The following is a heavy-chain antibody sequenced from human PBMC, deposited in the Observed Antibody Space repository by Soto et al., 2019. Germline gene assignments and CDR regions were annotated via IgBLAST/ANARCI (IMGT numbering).Heavy chain of an antibody. V-gene: IGHV3-23*01. CDR1: GFAFSTYA. CDR2: ISGSGGSS. CDR3: AKKSGVGATWYFDY. Sequence: GGSLRLSCAASGFAFSTYAMTWVRQAPGKGLEWVSVISGSGGSSYYADSVKGRFTISRDNSKNTLFLQINNLRAGDTAVYYCAKKSGVGATWYFDYWGQGTLVTVSS. D-gene: IGHD1-26*01. J-gene: IGHJ4*02.